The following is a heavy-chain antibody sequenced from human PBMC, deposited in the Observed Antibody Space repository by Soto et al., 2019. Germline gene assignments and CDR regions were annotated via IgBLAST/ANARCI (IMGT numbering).Heavy chain of an antibody. CDR2: IYHSGST. J-gene: IGHJ6*02. D-gene: IGHD6-19*01. CDR1: GGSISSSNW. CDR3: ARFYSSGWYSYYYGMDG. V-gene: IGHV4-4*02. Sequence: SETLSLTCAVSGGSISSSNWWSWVRQPPGKGLEWIGEIYHSGSTNYNPSLKSRVTISVDKSKNQFSLKLSSVTAADTAVYYCARFYSSGWYSYYYGMDGWGQGTTVTVSS.